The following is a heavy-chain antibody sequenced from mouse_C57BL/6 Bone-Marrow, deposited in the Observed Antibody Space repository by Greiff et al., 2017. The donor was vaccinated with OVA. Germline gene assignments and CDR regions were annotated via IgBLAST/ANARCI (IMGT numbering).Heavy chain of an antibody. D-gene: IGHD1-1*01. CDR3: TAVAPYAMDY. CDR1: GFTFTDDY. J-gene: IGHJ4*01. V-gene: IGHV14-4*01. CDR2: IDPENGDT. Sequence: VQLQQSGAELVRPGASVKLSCKASGFTFTDDYMHWVKQRPEQGLEWIGWIDPENGDTEYASKFQGKATITADTSSNTAYLQLSSLTSEDTADCYCTAVAPYAMDYWGQGTSVTVSS.